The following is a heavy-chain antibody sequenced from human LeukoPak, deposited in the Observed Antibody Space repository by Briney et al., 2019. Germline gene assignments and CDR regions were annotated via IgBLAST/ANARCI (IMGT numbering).Heavy chain of an antibody. D-gene: IGHD3-10*01. CDR1: GASFSSGGYY. CDR2: IYNSGST. CDR3: YGSGY. Sequence: SETLSLTCTVSGASFSSGGYYWSWIRQHPGKGLEWIGYIYNSGSTYYNSSLKSRVTISVDTSKSQFSLILSSVTAADTAVYYCYGSGYWGQGPLVTVSS. J-gene: IGHJ4*02. V-gene: IGHV4-31*03.